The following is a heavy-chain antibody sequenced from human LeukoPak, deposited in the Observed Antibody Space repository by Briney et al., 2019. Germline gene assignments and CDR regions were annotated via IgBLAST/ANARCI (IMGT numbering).Heavy chain of an antibody. CDR2: ISSSSSYI. D-gene: IGHD2-2*01. V-gene: IGHV3-21*01. J-gene: IGHJ4*02. CDR3: ARVEYCSSTSCYSEFDY. Sequence: GGSLRLSCAASGFTFSSYSMNWVRQAPGKGLEWVSSISSSSSYIYYADSVKGRFTISRDNAKNSLYLQMNSLRAEDTAVYYCARVEYCSSTSCYSEFDYWGQGTLVTVSP. CDR1: GFTFSSYS.